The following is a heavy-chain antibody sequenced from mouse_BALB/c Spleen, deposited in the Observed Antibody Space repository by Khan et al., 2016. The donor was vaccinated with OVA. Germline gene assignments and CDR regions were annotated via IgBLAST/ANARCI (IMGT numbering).Heavy chain of an antibody. CDR1: GFTFNTYA. Sequence: EVQLVESGGGLVQPKGSLKLSCAASGFTFNTYAMNWVRQAPGNGLEWVARIRSTSNNYATYYADSVKDRFTISRDDSQRMLYLQMNNLKTEDTAMYYCVRPYGDYGYYAMDYWGQGTSVTVSS. D-gene: IGHD2-13*01. CDR2: IRSTSNNYAT. J-gene: IGHJ4*01. CDR3: VRPYGDYGYYAMDY. V-gene: IGHV10-1*02.